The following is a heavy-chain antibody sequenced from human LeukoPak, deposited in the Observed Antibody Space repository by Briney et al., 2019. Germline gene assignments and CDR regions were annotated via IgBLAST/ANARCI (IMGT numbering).Heavy chain of an antibody. V-gene: IGHV3-23*01. D-gene: IGHD3-10*01. CDR1: VLTLRSYE. CDR2: ISDSGGRT. Sequence: GGSLRLSCAPSVLTLRSYEMNGVRHATAKGLEWVSGISDSGGRTYYADSVKGRFIISRDNSKNTLYLQMNSLRPEDTAVYYCAKFGSRLRSYYYYMDVWGKGTTVTISS. CDR3: AKFGSRLRSYYYYMDV. J-gene: IGHJ6*03.